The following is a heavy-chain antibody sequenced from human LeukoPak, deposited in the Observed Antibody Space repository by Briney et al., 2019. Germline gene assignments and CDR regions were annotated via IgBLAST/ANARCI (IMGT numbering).Heavy chain of an antibody. CDR2: INHSGST. CDR3: ARGQISAATYNWFDP. CDR1: GGSFSGYY. D-gene: IGHD2-2*01. Sequence: SETLSLTCAVNGGSFSGYYWSWIRQPPGKGLEWIGEINHSGSTNYNPSLKSRVTISVDTSKNQFSLKLSSVTAADTAVYYCARGQISAATYNWFDPWGQGTLVTVSS. V-gene: IGHV4-34*01. J-gene: IGHJ5*02.